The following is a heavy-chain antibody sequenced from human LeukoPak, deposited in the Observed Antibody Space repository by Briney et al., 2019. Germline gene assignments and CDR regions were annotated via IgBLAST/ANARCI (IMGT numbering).Heavy chain of an antibody. CDR3: ASTYYDILTGPLGYYGMDV. D-gene: IGHD3-9*01. Sequence: TXSLTCTVSGGSISSYYWSWVRQPPGXGLEWIGYIYYSGSTNYNPSLKSRVTISVDTSENQFSLKLSSVTAADTAVYYCASTYYDILTGPLGYYGMDVWGQGTTVTVSS. V-gene: IGHV4-59*01. CDR2: IYYSGST. CDR1: GGSISSYY. J-gene: IGHJ6*02.